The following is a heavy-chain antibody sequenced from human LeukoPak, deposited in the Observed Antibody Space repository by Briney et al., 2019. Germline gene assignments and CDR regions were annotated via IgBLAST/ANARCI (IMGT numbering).Heavy chain of an antibody. CDR2: IKQDGSEE. V-gene: IGHV3-7*01. CDR3: ASGSRRFDY. CDR1: GMTFSTYW. D-gene: IGHD5-12*01. Sequence: GGSLRLSCAASGMTFSTYWMTWVRQAPGKGLEWVANIKQDGSEEYYVDSVKGRFTISRDNAKNSLYLQMNRLRVEDTAVYYCASGSRRFDYWGQGTLVTVSS. J-gene: IGHJ4*02.